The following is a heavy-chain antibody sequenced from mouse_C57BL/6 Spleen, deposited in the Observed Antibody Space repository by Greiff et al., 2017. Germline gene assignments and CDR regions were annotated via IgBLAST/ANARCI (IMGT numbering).Heavy chain of an antibody. D-gene: IGHD2-4*01. CDR2: ISSGGDYI. J-gene: IGHJ3*01. CDR3: TRDDDYGAWFAY. CDR1: GFTFSSYA. Sequence: EVQVVESGEGLVKPGGSLKLSCAASGFTFSSYAMSWVRQTPEKRLEWVAYISSGGDYIYYADTVKGRFTISRDNARNTLYLQMSSLKSEDTAMYYCTRDDDYGAWFAYWGQGTLVTVSA. V-gene: IGHV5-9-1*02.